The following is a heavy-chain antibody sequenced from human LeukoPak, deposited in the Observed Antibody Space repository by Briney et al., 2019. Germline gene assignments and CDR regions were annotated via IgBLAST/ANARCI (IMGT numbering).Heavy chain of an antibody. CDR1: GYTFSSYD. V-gene: IGHV1-8*01. CDR2: MNPNSGNT. Sequence: GASVKVSCKASGYTFSSYDINWVRQATGQGLEWMGWMNPNSGNTGYAQKFQGRVTMTRSTSISTAYMELSSLRSEDTAVYYCAGQTRDYPFDYWGQGALVTVSS. D-gene: IGHD4-17*01. J-gene: IGHJ4*02. CDR3: AGQTRDYPFDY.